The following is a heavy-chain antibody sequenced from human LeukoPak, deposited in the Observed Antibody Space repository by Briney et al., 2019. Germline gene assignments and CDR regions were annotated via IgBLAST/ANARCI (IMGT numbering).Heavy chain of an antibody. CDR2: ISSNGVKT. J-gene: IGHJ3*02. CDR1: GFTFSDYA. V-gene: IGHV3-64*02. CDR3: AKDRWYYGSGSYVDAFDI. D-gene: IGHD3-10*01. Sequence: GGSLSLSCAASGFTFSDYAMHWVRQAPGRGLEYVSAISSNGVKTYYAESVKGRFTISRDNSKNTLYLEMGSLRAEDTAVYSCAKDRWYYGSGSYVDAFDIWGQGTMVTVSS.